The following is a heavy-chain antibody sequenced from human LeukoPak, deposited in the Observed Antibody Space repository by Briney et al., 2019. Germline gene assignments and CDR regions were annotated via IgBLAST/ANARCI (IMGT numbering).Heavy chain of an antibody. V-gene: IGHV3-23*01. J-gene: IGHJ4*02. CDR2: ISGSGGST. D-gene: IGHD3-22*01. Sequence: PGGSLRLSCAAPGFTFSSYAMSWVRQAPGKGLEWVSAISGSGGSTYYADSVKGRFTISRDNSKNTLYLQMNSLRAEDTAVYYCARIKTYYYDSSGYFFDYWGQGTLVTVSS. CDR3: ARIKTYYYDSSGYFFDY. CDR1: GFTFSSYA.